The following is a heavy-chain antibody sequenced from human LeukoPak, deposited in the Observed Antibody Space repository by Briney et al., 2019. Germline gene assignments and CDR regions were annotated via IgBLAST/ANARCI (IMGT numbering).Heavy chain of an antibody. CDR2: ISGSGGST. Sequence: GGSLRLSCAASGFTFSSYAMSWVRQAPGKGLEWDSAISGSGGSTYYADSVKGRFTISRDNSKNTLYLQMNSLRAEDTAVYYCAKDNYDILTGYRSRIVWGQGTLVTVSP. V-gene: IGHV3-23*01. CDR3: AKDNYDILTGYRSRIV. J-gene: IGHJ4*02. D-gene: IGHD3-9*01. CDR1: GFTFSSYA.